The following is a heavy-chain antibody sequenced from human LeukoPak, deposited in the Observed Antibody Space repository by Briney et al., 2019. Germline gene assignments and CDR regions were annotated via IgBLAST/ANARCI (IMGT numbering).Heavy chain of an antibody. J-gene: IGHJ4*02. CDR2: IIPILGIA. Sequence: GASVKVSCKASGGTFSSYAISWVRQAPGQGLEWMGRIIPILGIANYAQKFQGRVTITADKSTSTAYMELRSLRSDDTAVYYCARFLGDYYFDYWGQGTLVTVSS. CDR3: ARFLGDYYFDY. V-gene: IGHV1-69*04. D-gene: IGHD3-3*01. CDR1: GGTFSSYA.